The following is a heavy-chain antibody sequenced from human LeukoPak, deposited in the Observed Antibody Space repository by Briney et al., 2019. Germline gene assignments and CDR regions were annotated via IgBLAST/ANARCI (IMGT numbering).Heavy chain of an antibody. D-gene: IGHD4-11*01. CDR2: TYYRSKWYN. Sequence: SQTLSLTFAISGDSVSNNSVAWNWIRQSPSRGLEWLGRTYYRSKWYNDYAVSMESRITINPDTSKNHFSLQLNSVTPEDTAVYYCARGHSCLFDFWGQGTLVTVSS. J-gene: IGHJ4*02. CDR1: GDSVSNNSVA. V-gene: IGHV6-1*01. CDR3: ARGHSCLFDF.